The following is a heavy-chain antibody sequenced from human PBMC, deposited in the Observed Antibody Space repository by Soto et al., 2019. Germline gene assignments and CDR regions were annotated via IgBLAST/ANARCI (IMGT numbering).Heavy chain of an antibody. Sequence: PSETLSLTCTVSVGSISSGDYYWVWIRHPPGKGLEWIGYIYYSGSTYYNPSLKSRVTISVDTSKNQFSLKLSSVTAADTAVYYCARVRVDYYDSSGYYLFDYWGQGTLVTVSS. V-gene: IGHV4-30-4*01. CDR3: ARVRVDYYDSSGYYLFDY. CDR2: IYYSGST. J-gene: IGHJ4*02. D-gene: IGHD3-22*01. CDR1: VGSISSGDYY.